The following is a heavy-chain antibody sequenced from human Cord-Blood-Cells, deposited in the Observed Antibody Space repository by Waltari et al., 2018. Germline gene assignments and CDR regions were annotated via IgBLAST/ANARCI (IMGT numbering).Heavy chain of an antibody. V-gene: IGHV4-34*01. J-gene: IGHJ4*02. Sequence: QVQLQQWGAGLLKPSETRSLTCAVYGGSFSGSYWSWIRQPPGKGLEWIGEINQSGSTNYNPSLKSRVTISVDTSKNQFSLKLSSVTAADTAVYYCARTIAAAEDYWGQGTLVTVSS. CDR1: GGSFSGSY. CDR2: INQSGST. D-gene: IGHD6-13*01. CDR3: ARTIAAAEDY.